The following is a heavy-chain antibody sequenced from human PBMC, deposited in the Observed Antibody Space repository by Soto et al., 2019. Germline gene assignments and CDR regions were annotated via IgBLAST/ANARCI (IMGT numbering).Heavy chain of an antibody. CDR2: ISGYNGNT. CDR1: GYTFTDYG. Sequence: QVQLVQSGAEVKKPGASVKVSCKASGYTFTDYGISWVRQAPGQGLEWMGWISGYNGNTDYAQSFQGRVTMTTDTSTSTAYMELRSLRSDDTAVFFCAGDSGNLGVCGYFFTHWGQGTLVTVSS. J-gene: IGHJ4*02. D-gene: IGHD2-8*01. V-gene: IGHV1-18*01. CDR3: AGDSGNLGVCGYFFTH.